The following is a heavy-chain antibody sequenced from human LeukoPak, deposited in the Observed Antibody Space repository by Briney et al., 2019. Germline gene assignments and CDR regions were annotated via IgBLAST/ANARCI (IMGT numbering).Heavy chain of an antibody. CDR3: VKTGGGGWYAES. CDR2: IKNTGAT. J-gene: IGHJ5*02. D-gene: IGHD6-19*01. CDR1: GFTFSAYA. Sequence: GGSLRPSCSASGFTFSAYAMHWVRQAPGKGLEYVSAIKNTGATYYADSVKGRFSISRDNSKNTLFLQMNSLRPEDTAVYYCVKTGGGGWYAESWGQGTLVAVSS. V-gene: IGHV3-64D*06.